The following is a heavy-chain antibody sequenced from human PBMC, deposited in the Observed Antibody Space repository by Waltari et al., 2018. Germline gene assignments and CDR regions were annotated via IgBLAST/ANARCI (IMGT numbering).Heavy chain of an antibody. V-gene: IGHV3-53*01. CDR1: GFTVSSNY. CDR3: AGGAHGDYVGYFDY. CDR2: IYSGGST. J-gene: IGHJ4*02. D-gene: IGHD4-17*01. Sequence: EVQLVESGGGLIQPGGSLRLSCAASGFTVSSNYMSWVRQAPGKGLEWVSVIYSGGSTYYADPVKGRFTISRDNSKNTLYLQMNSLRAEDTAVYYCAGGAHGDYVGYFDYWGQGTLVTVSS.